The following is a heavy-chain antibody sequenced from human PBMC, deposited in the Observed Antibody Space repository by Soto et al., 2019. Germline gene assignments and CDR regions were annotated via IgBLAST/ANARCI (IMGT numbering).Heavy chain of an antibody. CDR1: GFTFSSYG. V-gene: IGHV3-30*18. CDR3: AKGPYWGDYGDLYFDL. J-gene: IGHJ2*01. D-gene: IGHD4-17*01. CDR2: ISYDGSNK. Sequence: GGSLRLSCAASGFTFSSYGMHWVRQAPGKGLEWVAVISYDGSNKYYADSVKGRFTISRDNSKNTLYLQMNSLRAEDTAVYYCAKGPYWGDYGDLYFDLWGRGTLVTVSS.